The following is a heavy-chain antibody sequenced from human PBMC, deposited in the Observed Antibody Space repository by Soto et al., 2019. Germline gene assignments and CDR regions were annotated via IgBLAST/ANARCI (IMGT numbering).Heavy chain of an antibody. V-gene: IGHV3-30-3*01. D-gene: IGHD3-3*01. CDR1: GFTFSSYA. CDR2: ISYDGSNK. CDR3: ARGPNYYDFWSGYPEYNWFDP. Sequence: GGSLRLSCAASGFTFSSYAMHWVRQAPGKGLEWVAVISYDGSNKYYADSVKGRFTISRDNSKNTLYLQMNSLRAEDTAVYYCARGPNYYDFWSGYPEYNWFDPWGQGTLVTAPQ. J-gene: IGHJ5*02.